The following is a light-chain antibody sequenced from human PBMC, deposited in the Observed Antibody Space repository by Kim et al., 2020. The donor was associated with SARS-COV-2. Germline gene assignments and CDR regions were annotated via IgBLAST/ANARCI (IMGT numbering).Light chain of an antibody. Sequence: DIQITQSPSTLSASVGDRVTITCRASQSVNRHLAWYQQKPGKAPNLLIYTASTLQSGVPSRFSGSGSGTEFTLTISSLQPDDFATYYCQQYDSYSAFGQGAKVDIK. V-gene: IGKV1-5*01. CDR1: QSVNRH. J-gene: IGKJ1*01. CDR2: TAS. CDR3: QQYDSYSA.